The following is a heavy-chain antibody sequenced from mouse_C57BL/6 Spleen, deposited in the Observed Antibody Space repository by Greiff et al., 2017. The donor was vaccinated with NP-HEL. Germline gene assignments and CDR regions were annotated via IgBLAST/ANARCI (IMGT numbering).Heavy chain of an antibody. Sequence: QLQQSGAELVRPGASVKLSCTASGFNIKDDYMHWVKQRPEQGLEWIGWIDPENGDTEYASKFQGKATITADTSSNTAYLQLSSLTSEDTAVYYCTTLPGDGFAYWGQGTLVTVSA. V-gene: IGHV14-4*01. D-gene: IGHD3-3*01. CDR1: GFNIKDDY. CDR3: TTLPGDGFAY. J-gene: IGHJ3*01. CDR2: IDPENGDT.